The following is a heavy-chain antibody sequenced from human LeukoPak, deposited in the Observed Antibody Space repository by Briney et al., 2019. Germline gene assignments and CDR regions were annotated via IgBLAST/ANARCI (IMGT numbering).Heavy chain of an antibody. D-gene: IGHD1-1*01. CDR2: ISYDGSNK. CDR1: GFNFNNAW. Sequence: GGSLRLSCTTSGFNFNNAWMNWVRQAPGKGLEWVAVISYDGSNKYYADSVKGRFTISRDNSKNTLYLQMNSLRAEDTAVYYCARDLEQWGQGTLVTVSS. J-gene: IGHJ4*02. V-gene: IGHV3-30-3*01. CDR3: ARDLEQ.